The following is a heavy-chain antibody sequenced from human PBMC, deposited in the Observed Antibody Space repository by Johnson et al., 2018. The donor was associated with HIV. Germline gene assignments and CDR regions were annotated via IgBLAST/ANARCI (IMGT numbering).Heavy chain of an antibody. CDR2: IYSGGST. J-gene: IGHJ3*02. V-gene: IGHV3-53*01. CDR3: ARDRGVVVLHGAFDI. D-gene: IGHD2-2*01. Sequence: VQLVESGGGLIQPGGSLRLSCAASGFTVSSNYMSWVRQAPGKGLEWVSVIYSGGSTYYADSVKGRFTISRDNSKNTLYLQMNSLRAEDTAGYYCARDRGVVVLHGAFDIWGQGKMVTVSS. CDR1: GFTVSSNY.